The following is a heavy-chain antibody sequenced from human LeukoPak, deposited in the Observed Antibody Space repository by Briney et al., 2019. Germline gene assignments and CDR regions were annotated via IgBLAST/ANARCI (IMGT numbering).Heavy chain of an antibody. Sequence: PSETLSLTCTVSGGSISSYYWSWIRQRPGKGLEWIGYIYYSGSTNYNPSLKSRVTISVDTSKNQFSLKLSSVTAADTAVYYCARLYSSSLGRVFDYWGQGTLVTVSS. CDR1: GGSISSYY. CDR2: IYYSGST. CDR3: ARLYSSSLGRVFDY. V-gene: IGHV4-59*01. J-gene: IGHJ4*02. D-gene: IGHD6-13*01.